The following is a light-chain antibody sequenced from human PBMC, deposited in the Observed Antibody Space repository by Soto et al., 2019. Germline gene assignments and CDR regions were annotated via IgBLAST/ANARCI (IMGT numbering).Light chain of an antibody. V-gene: IGLV3-27*01. CDR3: YSAADSLGV. CDR1: VLAKKY. J-gene: IGLJ2*01. Sequence: SYELTQPSSVSVSPGQTARITCAGDVLAKKYARWFQQKPGQAPVLVIYKDSERPSGIPERFSGSSSGTTVTLTISGAQVEDEADYYCYSAADSLGVFGGGTKLTVL. CDR2: KDS.